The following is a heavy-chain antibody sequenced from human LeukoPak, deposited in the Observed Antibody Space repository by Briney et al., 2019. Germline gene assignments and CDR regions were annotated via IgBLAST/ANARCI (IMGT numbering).Heavy chain of an antibody. CDR2: ISFSGGDT. D-gene: IGHD6-13*01. CDR1: GFTFINYA. V-gene: IGHV3-23*01. CDR3: AKDSGKGIAADAAFDY. Sequence: GGSLRLSCAASGFTFINYAMSWVRQAPGKGLEWVSAISFSGGDTYSADSVKGRFTISRDNSKNTLYLQMNGLRAEDTAVYYCAKDSGKGIAADAAFDYWGQGTLVTVSS. J-gene: IGHJ4*02.